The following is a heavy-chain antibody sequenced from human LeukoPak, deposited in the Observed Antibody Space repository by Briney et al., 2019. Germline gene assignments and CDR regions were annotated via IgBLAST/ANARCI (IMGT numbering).Heavy chain of an antibody. CDR2: IIPISGTT. V-gene: IGHV1-69*05. D-gene: IGHD1-7*01. CDR1: GGTFSSYA. Sequence: ASVKVSCKASGGTFSSYAISWVRQAPGQGLEWMGGIIPISGTTNYAQKFQGRVTITTDESTSTAYMELSSLRSDDTAVYYCARDSIAHTGTTDYYYMDVWGKGTRVTVSS. J-gene: IGHJ6*03. CDR3: ARDSIAHTGTTDYYYMDV.